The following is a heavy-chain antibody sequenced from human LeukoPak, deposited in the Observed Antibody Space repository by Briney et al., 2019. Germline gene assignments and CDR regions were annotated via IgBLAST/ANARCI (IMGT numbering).Heavy chain of an antibody. CDR1: GFIFNNNF. Sequence: PGGSLRLSCAASGFIFNNNFMSWVRQVPGKGLEWLANIKQDGSEKTYVDSVKGRFTIFRDNAKNSLYLQMNSLRAEDTAVYYCARVAVLGYCSGGSCFYYMDVWGKGTTVTVSS. D-gene: IGHD2-15*01. CDR2: IKQDGSEK. CDR3: ARVAVLGYCSGGSCFYYMDV. V-gene: IGHV3-7*01. J-gene: IGHJ6*03.